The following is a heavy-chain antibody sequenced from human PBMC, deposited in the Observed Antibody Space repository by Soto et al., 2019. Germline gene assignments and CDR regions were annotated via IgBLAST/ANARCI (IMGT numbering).Heavy chain of an antibody. V-gene: IGHV4-59*01. Sequence: SETLSLTCSVSGASIRNYCWGWIRQPPGKGLQWIGYLCYSGNSHCNPSLKSRLSMSIDTSKNQFSLQLNSVNAADTAVYYCAREMGTWLSNSVFDPWGQGTLVTVSS. CDR1: GASIRNYC. CDR3: AREMGTWLSNSVFDP. J-gene: IGHJ5*02. D-gene: IGHD1-7*01. CDR2: LCYSGNS.